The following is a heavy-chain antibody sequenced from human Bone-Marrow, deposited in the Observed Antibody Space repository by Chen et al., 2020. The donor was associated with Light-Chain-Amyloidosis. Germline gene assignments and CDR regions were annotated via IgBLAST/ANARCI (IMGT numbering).Heavy chain of an antibody. Sequence: EAQLVESGGGLVQPGGSLRLSCAASGFTFSRYSLNWVRQAPGKGLEWVAYISSTSPTPKYYAESVKGRFSISRDNAKNSLHLQMNSLGDEDTAVYYCAREHEGGEHWGQGTLVTVSS. D-gene: IGHD3-16*01. CDR1: GFTFSRYS. J-gene: IGHJ1*01. V-gene: IGHV3-48*02. CDR2: ISSTSPTPK. CDR3: AREHEGGEH.